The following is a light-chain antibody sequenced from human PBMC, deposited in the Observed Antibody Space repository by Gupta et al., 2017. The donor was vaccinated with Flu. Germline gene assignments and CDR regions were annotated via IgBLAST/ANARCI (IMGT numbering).Light chain of an antibody. CDR2: KAS. Sequence: DIQMTQSPSTLSASVGDRFTITCRASQSSDSWLACYQQKPGKAPKLLIYKASNLESGVPSRFSGSGSGTEFTLTISSLQPDDFATYYCQQYRSYPWTFGQGTTAEIQ. CDR3: QQYRSYPWT. CDR1: QSSDSW. V-gene: IGKV1-5*03. J-gene: IGKJ1*01.